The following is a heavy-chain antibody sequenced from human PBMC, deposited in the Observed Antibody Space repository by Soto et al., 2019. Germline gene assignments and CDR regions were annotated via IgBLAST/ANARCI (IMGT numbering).Heavy chain of an antibody. Sequence: EVPLVESGGGLVKPGGSLRLSCAASGFTFSSYTMNWVRQAPGQGLEWVSSSNTPSSVINYADSVKGRFTISRDNAKNSLYLQMSSLRAEDTAVYYCATYKSNWFYYGMDVWGQGTTVTVSS. J-gene: IGHJ6*02. CDR3: ATYKSNWFYYGMDV. V-gene: IGHV3-21*06. CDR2: SNTPSSVI. CDR1: GFTFSSYT. D-gene: IGHD6-13*01.